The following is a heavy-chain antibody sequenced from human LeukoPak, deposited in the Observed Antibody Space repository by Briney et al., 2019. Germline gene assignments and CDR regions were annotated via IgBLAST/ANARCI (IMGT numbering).Heavy chain of an antibody. CDR3: ARDRGGSYSAIDY. CDR2: MSSSSSTI. J-gene: IGHJ4*02. D-gene: IGHD1-26*01. CDR1: GFTFSSYS. Sequence: GGSLRLSCAASGFTFSSYSMNWVRQAPGKGLEWVSFMSSSSSTIYYADSVKGRFTISRDNAKNSLHLQMNSLRAEDTAVYYCARDRGGSYSAIDYWGQGTLVTVSS. V-gene: IGHV3-48*04.